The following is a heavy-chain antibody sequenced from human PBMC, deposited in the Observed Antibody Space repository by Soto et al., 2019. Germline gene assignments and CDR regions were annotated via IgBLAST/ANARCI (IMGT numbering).Heavy chain of an antibody. Sequence: GESLKISCKGSGYSFTSYWIGWVRQMPGKGLEWMGIIYPGDSDTRYSPSFQGQVTISADKSISTAYLQWSSLKASDTAMYYCARGIWFGELSGYYYYMDVWGKGTTVTVSS. CDR1: GYSFTSYW. J-gene: IGHJ6*03. D-gene: IGHD3-10*01. CDR2: IYPGDSDT. CDR3: ARGIWFGELSGYYYYMDV. V-gene: IGHV5-51*01.